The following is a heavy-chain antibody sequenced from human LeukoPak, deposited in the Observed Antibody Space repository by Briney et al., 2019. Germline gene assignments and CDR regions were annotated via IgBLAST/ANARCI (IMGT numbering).Heavy chain of an antibody. V-gene: IGHV1-18*01. J-gene: IGHJ4*02. CDR2: ISGYNGNT. Sequence: ASVMVSCKASGHMFSSDGISWVRQAPGQGLERMGWISGYNGNTNYAQKLQGRVTVTTDTSTNTAYMELRSLRSDDTAVYYCAREPHNTMIVVADHFDYWGQGTLVTVSS. CDR3: AREPHNTMIVVADHFDY. D-gene: IGHD3-22*01. CDR1: GHMFSSDG.